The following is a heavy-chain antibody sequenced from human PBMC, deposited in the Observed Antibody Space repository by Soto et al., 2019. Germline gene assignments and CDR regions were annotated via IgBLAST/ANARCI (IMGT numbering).Heavy chain of an antibody. D-gene: IGHD5-12*01. CDR3: ACLDGYIRNFDL. J-gene: IGHJ2*01. Sequence: QVQLQESGSGLVKPSQTLSLTCAVSGGSISTGGCSWSWIRLPPGRALEWIGYIFDTGKTYYSASLKSRVTMSVDRAQNQFSLRLESVTAADTAIYFCACLDGYIRNFDLWGRGTLVTVSS. CDR2: IFDTGKT. V-gene: IGHV4-30-2*01. CDR1: GGSISTGGCS.